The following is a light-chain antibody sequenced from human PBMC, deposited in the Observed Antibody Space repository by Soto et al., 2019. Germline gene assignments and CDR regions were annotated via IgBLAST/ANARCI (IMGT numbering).Light chain of an antibody. CDR2: LNSGGSH. CDR1: SGRSSYA. V-gene: IGLV4-69*01. Sequence: QLVLTQSPSASASLGASVKLTCTLSSGRSSYAIAWHQQQPEKGPRYLMNLNSGGSHSKGDGIPDRFSGSSSGAERYLTISSLQSEDEAVYYCQTWGTGIHVFGTGTKVTVL. CDR3: QTWGTGIHV. J-gene: IGLJ1*01.